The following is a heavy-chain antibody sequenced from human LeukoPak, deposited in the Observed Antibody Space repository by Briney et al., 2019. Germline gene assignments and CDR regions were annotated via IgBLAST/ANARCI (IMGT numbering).Heavy chain of an antibody. CDR3: AREGVYCSSTSCSPGWFDP. V-gene: IGHV4-59*12. CDR2: IYSSGST. Sequence: SETLSLTCTVSGGSISNYYWSWIRQPPGKGLEWIGYIYSSGSTNYNPSLKSRVTISVDRSKNQFSLKLSSVTAADTAVYYCAREGVYCSSTSCSPGWFDPWGQGTLVTVSS. D-gene: IGHD2-2*01. CDR1: GGSISNYY. J-gene: IGHJ5*02.